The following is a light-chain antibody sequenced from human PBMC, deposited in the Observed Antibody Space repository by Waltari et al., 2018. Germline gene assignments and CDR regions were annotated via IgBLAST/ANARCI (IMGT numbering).Light chain of an antibody. CDR3: AAWDDSLNGRWV. Sequence: QSVLTQPPSASGTPGQGVTISCSGGASNIENNVVNWYQQVPGKAPKLLIYRSDRRPAGVPDRFSGSKSGTSASLAISGLQSEDEADYYCAAWDDSLNGRWVFGGGTKVTVL. V-gene: IGLV1-44*01. CDR2: RSD. CDR1: ASNIENNV. J-gene: IGLJ3*02.